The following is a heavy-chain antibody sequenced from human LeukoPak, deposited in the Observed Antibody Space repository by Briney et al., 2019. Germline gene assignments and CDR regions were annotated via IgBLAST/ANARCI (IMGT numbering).Heavy chain of an antibody. CDR2: MSTSGNT. CDR3: ARVSRGWNYVDY. Sequence: SETLSLTCTVSGGSISTYYWSWIRQPAGKGLEWIGRMSTSGNTNYNPSLKSRVTMSLDTSKNQVSLKLNSVTAADTAVYYCARVSRGWNYVDYWGQGTLVTVSS. CDR1: GGSISTYY. J-gene: IGHJ4*02. D-gene: IGHD6-19*01. V-gene: IGHV4-4*07.